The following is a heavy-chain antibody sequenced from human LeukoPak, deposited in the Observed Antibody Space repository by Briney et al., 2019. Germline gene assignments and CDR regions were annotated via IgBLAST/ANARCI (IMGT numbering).Heavy chain of an antibody. V-gene: IGHV3-53*04. CDR1: AFTVSSNY. J-gene: IGHJ3*01. CDR2: IYSGGNT. D-gene: IGHD2-15*01. CDR3: ATHRISDSFDV. Sequence: GGSLRLSCAASAFTVSSNYMSWVRQAPGKGLEWVSVIYSGGNTNYAGSVKGRFTISRHNSKNTLYLQMNSLRTEDTAMYYCATHRISDSFDVWGRGTMVTVSS.